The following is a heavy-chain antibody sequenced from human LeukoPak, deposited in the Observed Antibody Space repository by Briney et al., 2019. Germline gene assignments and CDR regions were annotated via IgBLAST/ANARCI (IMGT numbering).Heavy chain of an antibody. CDR3: ARAVTGTI. CDR2: IKQDGSEK. V-gene: IGHV3-7*01. D-gene: IGHD4-17*01. CDR1: GFRFSSYS. Sequence: GGSLRLSCAASGFRFSSYSMNWVRQAPGKGLEWVANIKQDGSEKYYVDSVKGRFTISRDNAKNSLYLQMNSLRAEDTAVYYCARAVTGTIWGQGTLVTVSS. J-gene: IGHJ4*02.